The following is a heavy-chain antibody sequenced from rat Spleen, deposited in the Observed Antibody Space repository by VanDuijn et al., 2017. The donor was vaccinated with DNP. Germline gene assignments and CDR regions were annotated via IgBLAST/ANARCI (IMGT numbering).Heavy chain of an antibody. CDR1: GFTFSDYN. CDR2: IIHDGKRT. CDR3: STLNYYASLSEYFDY. J-gene: IGHJ2*01. D-gene: IGHD1-12*01. V-gene: IGHV5S10*01. Sequence: EVQLVESGGGLVQPGRSRKLSCAASGFTFSDYNMAWVRQAPKKGLEWVATIIHDGKRTYYGDSVKGRFTISRDNTKSILYLQMDSLRSEDTATYYCSTLNYYASLSEYFDYSGQGVMVTVSS.